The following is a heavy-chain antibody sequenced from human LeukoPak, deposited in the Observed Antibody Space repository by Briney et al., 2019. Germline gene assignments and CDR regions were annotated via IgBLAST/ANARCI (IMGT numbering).Heavy chain of an antibody. J-gene: IGHJ6*03. CDR3: ARVSHPQSQTVLLWFGELFGTTYYYYYMDV. CDR1: GYTFTSYG. Sequence: GASVKVSCKASGYTFTSYGISWVRQAPGQGLGWMGWISAYNGNTNYAQKLQGRVTMTTDTSTSTAYMELRSLRSDDTAVYYCARVSHPQSQTVLLWFGELFGTTYYYYYMDVWGKGTTVTVSS. CDR2: ISAYNGNT. D-gene: IGHD3-10*01. V-gene: IGHV1-18*01.